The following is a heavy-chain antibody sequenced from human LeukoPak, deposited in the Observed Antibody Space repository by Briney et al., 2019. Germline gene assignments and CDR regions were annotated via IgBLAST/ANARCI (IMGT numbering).Heavy chain of an antibody. CDR2: INSRSSSI. Sequence: GGSLRLSCAASGFTVSSNYMSWVRQAPGKGLEWVSYINSRSSSIDYAGSVKGRFTISRDNAKNSLYLQINSLRAEDTAIYYCAREPNFDDHAFDYWGQGTLVTVSS. V-gene: IGHV3-48*01. J-gene: IGHJ4*02. D-gene: IGHD1-14*01. CDR3: AREPNFDDHAFDY. CDR1: GFTVSSNY.